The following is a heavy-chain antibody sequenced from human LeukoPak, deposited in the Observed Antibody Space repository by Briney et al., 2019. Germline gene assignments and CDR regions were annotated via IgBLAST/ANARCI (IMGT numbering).Heavy chain of an antibody. CDR3: ARALMVRGVIIYYYYGMDV. J-gene: IGHJ6*02. CDR2: MNPNSGNT. Sequence: ASVKVSCKASGYTFTSYDINWVRQATGQGHEWMGWMNPNSGNTGYAQKFQGRVTMTRNTSICTAYMELSSLRSEDTAVYYCARALMVRGVIIYYYYGMDVWGQGTTVTVSS. V-gene: IGHV1-8*01. D-gene: IGHD3-10*01. CDR1: GYTFTSYD.